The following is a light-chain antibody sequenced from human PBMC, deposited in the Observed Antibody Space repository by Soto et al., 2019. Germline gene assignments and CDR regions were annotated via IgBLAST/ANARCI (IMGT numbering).Light chain of an antibody. CDR2: DVS. V-gene: IGLV2-14*01. CDR1: SSDVGGYNY. Sequence: QSVLTQPASVSGSPGQSITISCTGTSSDVGGYNYVSWYQQHPGKAPKLLIYDVSNRPSGASNRFSGSKSGNTASLTISGLQAEDEADYYCGSYKGSTPLHYVFGTGTKVTVL. CDR3: GSYKGSTPLHYV. J-gene: IGLJ1*01.